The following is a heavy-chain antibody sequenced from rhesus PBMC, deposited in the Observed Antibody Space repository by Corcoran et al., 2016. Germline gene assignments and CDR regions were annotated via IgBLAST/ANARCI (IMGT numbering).Heavy chain of an antibody. CDR2: INGNSGST. CDR3: ARYILYSSGWSDFDY. Sequence: QVQLQESGPGLVKPSETLSLTCAVSGGSFSSYWWSWIRQPPGKGLEGIGEINGNSGSTNYNPSLKRRVTNSKDGSKNQLSLKLSSVTAADTAVYYCARYILYSSGWSDFDYWGQGVLVTVSS. D-gene: IGHD6S26*01. CDR1: GGSFSSYW. V-gene: IGHV4-80*01. J-gene: IGHJ4*01.